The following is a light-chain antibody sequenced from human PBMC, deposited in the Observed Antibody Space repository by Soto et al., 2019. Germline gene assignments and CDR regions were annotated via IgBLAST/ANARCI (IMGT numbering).Light chain of an antibody. V-gene: IGKV3-20*01. CDR3: QQYGSSPLT. CDR1: QSVSSY. Sequence: EIVLTQSPGTLSLSVGERVTLSCRASQSVSSYLAWYQQTPGQARRLLIYDTSNRATGTPDRFSGSGSVTDLNLTISRLEPEDFTVYYCQQYGSSPLTFLGGTTVEIK. CDR2: DTS. J-gene: IGKJ4*01.